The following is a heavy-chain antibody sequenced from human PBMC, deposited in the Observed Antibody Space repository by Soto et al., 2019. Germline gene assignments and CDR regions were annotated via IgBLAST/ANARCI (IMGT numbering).Heavy chain of an antibody. V-gene: IGHV3-30*18. J-gene: IGHJ4*02. Sequence: PGGSPRLSCAALGFTLSSDRMHWGRPAPGQGLEWGGVISYDGRKKNYSDSVKGRFTISRDNSKNTLYQQLKSLSAEDTAVYYCAKDHQRSGWYGYFDYWGQGTLVTVSS. CDR1: GFTLSSDR. D-gene: IGHD6-19*01. CDR2: ISYDGRKK. CDR3: AKDHQRSGWYGYFDY.